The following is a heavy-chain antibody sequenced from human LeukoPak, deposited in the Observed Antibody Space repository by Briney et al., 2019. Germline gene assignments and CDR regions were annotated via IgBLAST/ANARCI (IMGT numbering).Heavy chain of an antibody. CDR2: ISYTGST. CDR3: ARTAKYYYGSETYYFFDY. V-gene: IGHV4-59*01. J-gene: IGHJ4*02. Sequence: PSETLSLTCAVYGGSFSGYYWGWIRQPPGKGLEWIGYISYTGSTTYNSSLKSRVTISLDTSQNQFSLKLTSVTPADTAVYYCARTAKYYYGSETYYFFDYWGQGTLVTVSS. CDR1: GGSFSGYY. D-gene: IGHD3-10*01.